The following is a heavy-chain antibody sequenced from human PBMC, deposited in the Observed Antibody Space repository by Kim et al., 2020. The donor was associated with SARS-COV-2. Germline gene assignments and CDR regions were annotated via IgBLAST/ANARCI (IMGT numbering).Heavy chain of an antibody. CDR3: ARGDGPGPPPDCSSTSCSAAEPYGMDV. V-gene: IGHV4-59*13. CDR1: GGSISSYY. J-gene: IGHJ6*02. CDR2: IYYSGST. Sequence: SETLSLTCTVSGGSISSYYWSWIRQPPGKGLEWIGYIYYSGSTNYNPSLKSRVTISVDTSKNQFSLKLSSVTAADTAVYYCARGDGPGPPPDCSSTSCSAAEPYGMDVWGQGTTVTVSS. D-gene: IGHD2-2*01.